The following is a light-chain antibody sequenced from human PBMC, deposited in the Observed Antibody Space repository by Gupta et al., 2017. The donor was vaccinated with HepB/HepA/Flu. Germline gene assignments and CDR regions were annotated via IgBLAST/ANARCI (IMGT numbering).Light chain of an antibody. V-gene: IGKV2-30*01. CDR2: KGS. CDR1: QSLVNSDGHTY. J-gene: IGKJ1*01. CDR3: MGDKEWPWT. Sequence: DVVMTQSPLFLPVTLGQPASMSSRSSQSLVNSDGHTYLNWFHQRPGQSPRRLIYKGSNRDSGVPDRFSGSGSGSDFTLKINRVEADDVGFYYCMGDKEWPWTFGQGTKVEI.